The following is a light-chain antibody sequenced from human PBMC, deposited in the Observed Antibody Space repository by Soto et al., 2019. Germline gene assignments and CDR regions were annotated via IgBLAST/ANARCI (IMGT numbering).Light chain of an antibody. J-gene: IGKJ2*01. CDR3: MQALQTPYT. V-gene: IGKV2-28*01. CDR2: LGF. Sequence: EIVMTQSPPSLTVTPGEPASISCSSSQRLLHSNGNIFLDWYLQKPGQSPQLLIYLGFNRASGVPDRVSGSGAGTDFTLKISRVEAEDAAVYYCMQALQTPYTFGQGTKLEIK. CDR1: QRLLHSNGNIF.